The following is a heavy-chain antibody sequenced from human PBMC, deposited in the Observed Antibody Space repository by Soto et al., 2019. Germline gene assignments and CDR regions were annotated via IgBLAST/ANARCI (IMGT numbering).Heavy chain of an antibody. CDR1: GGTFSSYS. J-gene: IGHJ5*02. Sequence: QVQLVQSGPEVKEPGSSVKVSCKTSGGTFSSYSLNWVRQAPGQGLEWMGVNTPLYGTKNYAQRFRGRVTFAADESTSTVFMELTRATSDDAAVYFCARGGTLKPFDPWGQGTLVTVSS. CDR2: NTPLYGTK. CDR3: ARGGTLKPFDP. V-gene: IGHV1-69*12. D-gene: IGHD3-16*01.